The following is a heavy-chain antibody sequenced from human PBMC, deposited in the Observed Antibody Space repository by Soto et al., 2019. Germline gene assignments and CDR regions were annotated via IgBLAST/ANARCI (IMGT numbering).Heavy chain of an antibody. CDR2: INAGNGNT. D-gene: IGHD1-26*01. J-gene: IGHJ4*02. Sequence: GASVKVSCKASGYTFTGYAMHWVRQATGQRLEWMGWINAGNGNTKFAQKFQGRVTMTRNTSTSTAYMELSSLRSEDTAVYYCARGKVDYLDYWGQGTLVTVSS. CDR1: GYTFTGYA. CDR3: ARGKVDYLDY. V-gene: IGHV1-3*01.